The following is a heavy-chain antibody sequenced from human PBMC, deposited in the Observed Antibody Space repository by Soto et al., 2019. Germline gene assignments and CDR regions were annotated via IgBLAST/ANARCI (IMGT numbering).Heavy chain of an antibody. Sequence: QPGGSLRLSCAASGFTISSYGMHWVSQAPGKGLEWVAVISYDGSNKYYADSVKGRFTISRDNSKNTLYLQMNSLRAEDTAVYYCAKSMEQQLAYGMDVWGQGTTVTVSS. V-gene: IGHV3-30*18. D-gene: IGHD6-13*01. CDR2: ISYDGSNK. CDR3: AKSMEQQLAYGMDV. J-gene: IGHJ6*02. CDR1: GFTISSYG.